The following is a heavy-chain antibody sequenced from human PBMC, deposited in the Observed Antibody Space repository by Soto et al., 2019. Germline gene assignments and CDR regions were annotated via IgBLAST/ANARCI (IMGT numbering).Heavy chain of an antibody. J-gene: IGHJ4*02. D-gene: IGHD3-10*01. CDR1: GFTFSSYW. V-gene: IGHV3-7*01. CDR3: ARERYYYGSGDY. Sequence: EVQVVESGGGLVQPGGSLRLSCAASGFTFSSYWMSWVRQAPGKGLEWVANIKEDGSEKNYVDSVKGQFTISRDNATNSLYLQMNSLRAEDTAVYYCARERYYYGSGDYWGQGTLVTVSS. CDR2: IKEDGSEK.